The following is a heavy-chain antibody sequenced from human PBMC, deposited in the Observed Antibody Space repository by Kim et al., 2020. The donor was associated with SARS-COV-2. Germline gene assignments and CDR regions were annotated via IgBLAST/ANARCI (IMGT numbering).Heavy chain of an antibody. CDR1: GFTLSRYW. J-gene: IGHJ4*02. V-gene: IGHV3-74*01. Sequence: GGSLRLSCAASGFTLSRYWMHWVRQAPGKGLVWVSRLDGEGTRTFYADLVKGRFTISRDNAKNTLHLQMNSLTAEDTAVYFCARDIPSYGVYLDYWGQGT. CDR2: LDGEGTRT. CDR3: ARDIPSYGVYLDY. D-gene: IGHD4-17*01.